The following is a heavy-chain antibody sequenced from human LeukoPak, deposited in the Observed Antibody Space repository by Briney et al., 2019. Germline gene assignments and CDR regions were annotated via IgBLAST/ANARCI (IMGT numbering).Heavy chain of an antibody. D-gene: IGHD5-18*01. J-gene: IGHJ3*02. CDR3: ARDRGYSESDAFDI. Sequence: SVKVSCKASGGTFSSYATSWVRQAPGQGLEWMGGIIPIFGTANYAQKFQGRVTITAGESTSTAYMELSSLRSEDTAVYYCARDRGYSESDAFDIWGQGTMVTVSS. V-gene: IGHV1-69*01. CDR2: IIPIFGTA. CDR1: GGTFSSYA.